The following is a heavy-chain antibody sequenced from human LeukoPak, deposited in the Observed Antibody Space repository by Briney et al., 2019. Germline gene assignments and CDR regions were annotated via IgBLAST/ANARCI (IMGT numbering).Heavy chain of an antibody. V-gene: IGHV4-39*01. CDR2: IYYSGST. Sequence: SETLSLTCTVSGGSISSSSNYWGWIRQPPGKGLEWIGSIYYSGSTYYNPSLKSRVTISVDTSKNQCSLMLSSVTAADTAVYYCARQRGAYGGHDYWVQGTLVTVSS. J-gene: IGHJ4*02. D-gene: IGHD4-23*01. CDR1: GGSISSSSNY. CDR3: ARQRGAYGGHDY.